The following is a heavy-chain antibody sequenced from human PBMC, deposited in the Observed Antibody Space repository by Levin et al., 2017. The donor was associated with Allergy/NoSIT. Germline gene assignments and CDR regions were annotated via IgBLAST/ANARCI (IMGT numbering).Heavy chain of an antibody. CDR1: GDSISGSTYY. Sequence: GSLRLSCTVSGDSISGSTYYWGWIRQSPGKGLEWIGSISQGGNAYYSPSLDSRVAISVDKSSNHFSLRLTSVTAADTAVCSCARHAWPNRFCNGANCLNWFGPWGQGTLVIVSS. D-gene: IGHD4/OR15-4a*01. V-gene: IGHV4-39*01. CDR3: ARHAWPNRFCNGANCLNWFGP. J-gene: IGHJ5*02. CDR2: ISQGGNA.